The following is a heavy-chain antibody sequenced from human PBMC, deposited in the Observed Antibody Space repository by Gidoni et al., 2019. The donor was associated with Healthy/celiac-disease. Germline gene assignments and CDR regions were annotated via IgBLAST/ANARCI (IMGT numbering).Heavy chain of an antibody. CDR3: ARDTPYDSSGYKRYYFDY. V-gene: IGHV1-69*04. Sequence: QVQLVQSGAEVKKPGSSVKVSCKASGGTFSSYAISWVRQAPGQGLEWMGMIIPILGIANYAQKFHGRVTITADKSTSTAYMELSSLRSEDTAVYYCARDTPYDSSGYKRYYFDYWGHGTLVTVSS. D-gene: IGHD3-22*01. CDR1: GGTFSSYA. J-gene: IGHJ4*01. CDR2: IIPILGIA.